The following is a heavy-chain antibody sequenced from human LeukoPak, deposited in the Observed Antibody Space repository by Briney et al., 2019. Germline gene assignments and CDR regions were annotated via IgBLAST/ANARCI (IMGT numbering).Heavy chain of an antibody. Sequence: GGSLRLSCAASGFTFSSYSMNWVRQAPGKGLEWVSYISSSSSTIYYADSVKGRFTISRDNAKNSLYLQMNSLRDEDTAVYYCARDRVAITMVRGRVTGYFDHWGQGTLVTVSS. V-gene: IGHV3-48*02. CDR1: GFTFSSYS. J-gene: IGHJ4*02. D-gene: IGHD3-10*01. CDR3: ARDRVAITMVRGRVTGYFDH. CDR2: ISSSSSTI.